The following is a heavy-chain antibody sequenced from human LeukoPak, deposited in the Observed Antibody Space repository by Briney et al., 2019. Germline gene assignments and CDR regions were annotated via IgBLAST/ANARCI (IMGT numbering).Heavy chain of an antibody. CDR3: ARVTSRSSGCVDF. V-gene: IGHV3-64*01. D-gene: IGHD6-19*01. Sequence: GGSLRLSCAASGFTLSSYAMHWVRQAPGKGPEYVSTININGDTTYYANSVKGRFTISRDNSKNTLYLQMGSLRGEDMAVYYCARVTSRSSGCVDFWGQGTRVTVSS. CDR2: ININGDTT. CDR1: GFTLSSYA. J-gene: IGHJ4*02.